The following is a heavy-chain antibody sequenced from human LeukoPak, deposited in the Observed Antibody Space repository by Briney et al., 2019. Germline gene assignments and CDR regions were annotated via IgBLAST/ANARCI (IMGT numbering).Heavy chain of an antibody. Sequence: SATLSLTCGVSGGSIINTNWWSWSRQPPGQGLFWIGEISLTGLTHYNPSLETCVTVSLDKSKNQLSLNLSSVTAAHTAVYYCSRENGAFSPFGYWGQGTLVTVLS. CDR2: ISLTGLT. CDR1: GGSIINTNW. J-gene: IGHJ4*02. CDR3: SRENGAFSPFGY. D-gene: IGHD2-8*01. V-gene: IGHV4-4*02.